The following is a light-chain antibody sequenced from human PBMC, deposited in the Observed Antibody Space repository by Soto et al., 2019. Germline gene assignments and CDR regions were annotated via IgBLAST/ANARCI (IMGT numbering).Light chain of an antibody. CDR3: SSYTSSSTLGV. J-gene: IGLJ2*01. Sequence: QSALTQPASVSGSPGQSITISCTGTSSDVGGYSYVSWYQQHPGKVPKLMIYDVSNRPSGVSNRFSGSKSGNTASLTISGLQAEDEADYYCSSYTSSSTLGVFGGGTKVTVL. V-gene: IGLV2-14*01. CDR2: DVS. CDR1: SSDVGGYSY.